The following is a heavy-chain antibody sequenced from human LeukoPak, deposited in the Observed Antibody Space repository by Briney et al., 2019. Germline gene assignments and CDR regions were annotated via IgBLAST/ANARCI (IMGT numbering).Heavy chain of an antibody. CDR3: PKQSYASGWNPFDY. V-gene: IGHV3-23*01. J-gene: IGHJ4*02. CDR2: VSGGGVTT. CDR1: GFTFSSYA. Sequence: PGGSLRLSCAASGFTFSSYAMSWVRQAPGKGLEWVSTVSGGGVTTYYADSAKGRLTISRDNSKNTLYLQMNSLTAEDTAVYYCPKQSYASGWNPFDYWGQGILVTVSS. D-gene: IGHD6-19*01.